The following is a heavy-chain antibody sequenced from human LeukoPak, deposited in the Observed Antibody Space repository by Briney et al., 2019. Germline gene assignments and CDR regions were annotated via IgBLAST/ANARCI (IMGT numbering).Heavy chain of an antibody. V-gene: IGHV3-30*03. CDR1: GFTFSSYG. D-gene: IGHD3-10*01. CDR3: ATLYYYGSGTPNDY. Sequence: PGRSLRLSCAASGFTFSSYGMHWVRQAPGKGLEWVAVISYDGSNKYYADSVKGRFTISRDNSKNTLYLQMNSLRAEDTAVYYCATLYYYGSGTPNDYWGQGTLVTVSS. CDR2: ISYDGSNK. J-gene: IGHJ4*02.